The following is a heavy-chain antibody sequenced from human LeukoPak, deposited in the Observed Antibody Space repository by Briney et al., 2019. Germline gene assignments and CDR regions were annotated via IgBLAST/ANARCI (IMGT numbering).Heavy chain of an antibody. J-gene: IGHJ4*02. Sequence: PGGSLRLSCAASGFRFSDYYMSWIRQAPGQGLEWVSYSSSSSSYTNYADSVKGRFTISRDNSKNTLYLQMNSLRTEDTAVYYCARGGSYFDISGYYFYWGQGTLVTVSS. CDR3: ARGGSYFDISGYYFY. CDR1: GFRFSDYY. D-gene: IGHD3-22*01. CDR2: SSSSSSYT. V-gene: IGHV3-11*06.